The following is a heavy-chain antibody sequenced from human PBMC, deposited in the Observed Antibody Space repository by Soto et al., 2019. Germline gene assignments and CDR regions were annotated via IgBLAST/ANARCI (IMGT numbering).Heavy chain of an antibody. J-gene: IGHJ4*02. CDR3: AKGFSSSGYPGYFDY. CDR2: IYYSGST. CDR1: GGSISSYY. Sequence: SETLSLTCTVSGGSISSYYWSWIRQPPGKGLEWIGYIYYSGSTNYNPSLKSRVTISVDTSKNQFSLKLSSVTAADTAVYYCAKGFSSSGYPGYFDYWGQGTLVTVSS. V-gene: IGHV4-59*01. D-gene: IGHD6-13*01.